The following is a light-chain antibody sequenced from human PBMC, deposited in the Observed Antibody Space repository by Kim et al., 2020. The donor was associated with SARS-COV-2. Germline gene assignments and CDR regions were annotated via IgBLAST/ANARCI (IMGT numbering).Light chain of an antibody. Sequence: LSPGERAALSCRASQSVSSYLAWYQQKPGQAPRLLIYDASNRATGIPARFSGSGSGTDFTLTISSLEPEDFAVYYCQQRSNWPLTFGGGTKVDIK. V-gene: IGKV3-11*01. CDR3: QQRSNWPLT. J-gene: IGKJ4*01. CDR1: QSVSSY. CDR2: DAS.